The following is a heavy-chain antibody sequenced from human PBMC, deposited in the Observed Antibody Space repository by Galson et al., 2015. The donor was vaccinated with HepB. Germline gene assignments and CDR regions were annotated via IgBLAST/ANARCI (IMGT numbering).Heavy chain of an antibody. CDR3: ARDPHGSGSYYNAYYFDY. J-gene: IGHJ4*02. D-gene: IGHD3-10*01. V-gene: IGHV1-18*04. Sequence: SVKVSCKASGYTFTSYGISWVRQAPGQGLEWMGWISAYNGNTNYAQKLQGRVTMTTDTSTSTAYMELRSLRSDDTAVYYCARDPHGSGSYYNAYYFDYWGQGTLVTVSS. CDR2: ISAYNGNT. CDR1: GYTFTSYG.